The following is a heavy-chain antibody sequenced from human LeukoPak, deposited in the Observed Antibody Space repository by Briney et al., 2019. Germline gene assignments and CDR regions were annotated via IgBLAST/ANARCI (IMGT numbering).Heavy chain of an antibody. J-gene: IGHJ4*02. CDR3: ARRGEETPPYYSDY. CDR2: ISSSSSYI. V-gene: IGHV3-21*01. Sequence: KAGGSLRLPCAASGFTFSSYSMNWVRQAPGKGLEWVSSISSSSSYIYYADSVKGRFTISRDNAKNSLYLQMSSLRAEDTAVYYCARRGEETPPYYSDYWGQGTLVTVSS. CDR1: GFTFSSYS.